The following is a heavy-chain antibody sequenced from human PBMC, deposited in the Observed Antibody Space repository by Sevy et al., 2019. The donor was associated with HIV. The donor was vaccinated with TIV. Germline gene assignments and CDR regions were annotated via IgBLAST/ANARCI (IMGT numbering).Heavy chain of an antibody. CDR3: AKDMVDCSGGDCYSGPVSPFDY. Sequence: GGSLRLSCAASGFTFSSYGMHWVRQAPGKGLEWVGSVSYDGSDKYYADSVKGRFTIFRDNSKNTLYVEMNSLRPEDTAVYFCAKDMVDCSGGDCYSGPVSPFDYWGQGTLVTVSS. J-gene: IGHJ4*02. CDR2: VSYDGSDK. D-gene: IGHD2-15*01. CDR1: GFTFSSYG. V-gene: IGHV3-30*18.